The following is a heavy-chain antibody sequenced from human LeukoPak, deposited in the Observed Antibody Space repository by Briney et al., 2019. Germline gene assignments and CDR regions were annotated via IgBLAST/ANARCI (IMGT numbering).Heavy chain of an antibody. CDR3: ARAVVVTAKPSYYYCMDV. V-gene: IGHV4-59*01. Sequence: PSETLSLTCTVSGGSISSYYWSWIRQPPGKGLEWIGYIYYSGSTNYNPSLKSRVTISVDTSKNQFSLKLSSVTAADTAVYYCARAVVVTAKPSYYYCMDVWGKGTTVTVSS. CDR2: IYYSGST. J-gene: IGHJ6*03. CDR1: GGSISSYY. D-gene: IGHD2-21*02.